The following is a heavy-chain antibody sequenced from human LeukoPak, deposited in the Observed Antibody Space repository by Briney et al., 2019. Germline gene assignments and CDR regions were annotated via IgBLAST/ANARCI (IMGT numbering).Heavy chain of an antibody. D-gene: IGHD5-18*01. Sequence: ASVKVSCKASGYTVTSYAMHWVRQAPGQRLEWMGWINAGNGNTKYSQKFQGRVTITRDTSANTAYMELSSLRSEDTAVYYCARDRGFTYGYFDFWGRGTLVTVSS. CDR3: ARDRGFTYGYFDF. CDR1: GYTVTSYA. J-gene: IGHJ2*01. CDR2: INAGNGNT. V-gene: IGHV1-3*01.